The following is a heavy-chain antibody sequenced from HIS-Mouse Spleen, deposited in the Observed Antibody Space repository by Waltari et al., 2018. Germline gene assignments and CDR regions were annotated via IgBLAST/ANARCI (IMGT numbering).Heavy chain of an antibody. V-gene: IGHV4-34*01. J-gene: IGHJ3*02. D-gene: IGHD1-26*01. CDR2: INPGGST. CDR1: GGSFSGYY. Sequence: QVQLQQWGAGLLKPSETLSLTCAVYGGSFSGYYWSWIRQPPGKGLEWIGEINPGGSTTSTPSLKSRVTISVATSKNQFSLKLSSVTAADTAVYYCAREIASGSYYRLDAFDIWGQGTMVTVSS. CDR3: AREIASGSYYRLDAFDI.